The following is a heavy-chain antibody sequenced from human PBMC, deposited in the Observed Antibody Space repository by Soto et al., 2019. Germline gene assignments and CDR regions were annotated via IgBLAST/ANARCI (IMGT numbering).Heavy chain of an antibody. CDR1: GFAFSSSW. J-gene: IGHJ4*02. CDR2: ISSDGTRT. Sequence: EVQLVESGGGLVQPGGSLRLSCAASGFAFSSSWMHWVRQAPGKGLVWVSRISSDGTRTNYADSVKGRFTISRDNAKNTLYLPMNSLGEEDTAVYHCASPHTGATHNGLTSWGQGTLVTVSP. CDR3: ASPHTGATHNGLTS. V-gene: IGHV3-74*01. D-gene: IGHD5-18*01.